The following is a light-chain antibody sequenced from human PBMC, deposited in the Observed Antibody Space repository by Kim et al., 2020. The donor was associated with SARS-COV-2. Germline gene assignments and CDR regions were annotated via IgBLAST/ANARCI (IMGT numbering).Light chain of an antibody. CDR2: GNT. Sequence: QRVTISCTGSSSNIGANYEVHWYQHLPGTAPKLLIYGNTNRPSGVPDRFSGSKSGTSASLAIIGLQAEDEADYYCQSYDNSLNSYVFGTGTKVTVL. CDR3: QSYDNSLNSYV. CDR1: SSNIGANYE. J-gene: IGLJ1*01. V-gene: IGLV1-40*01.